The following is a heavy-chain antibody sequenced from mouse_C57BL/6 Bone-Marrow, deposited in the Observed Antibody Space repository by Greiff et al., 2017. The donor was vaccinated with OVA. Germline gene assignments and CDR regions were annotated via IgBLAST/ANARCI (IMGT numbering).Heavy chain of an antibody. CDR3: ARDGYPHWYFDV. CDR2: IDPSDSYT. Sequence: VQLQQPGAELVRPGTSVKLSCKASGYTFTSYWMHWVKQRPGQGLEWIGVIDPSDSYTNYNQKFKGKATLTVDTSSSTAYMQLSSLTSEDSAVYYCARDGYPHWYFDVWGTGTTVTVSS. CDR1: GYTFTSYW. J-gene: IGHJ1*03. V-gene: IGHV1-59*01. D-gene: IGHD2-3*01.